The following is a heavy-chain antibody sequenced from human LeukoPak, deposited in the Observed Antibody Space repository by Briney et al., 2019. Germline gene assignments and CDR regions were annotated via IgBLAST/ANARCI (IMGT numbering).Heavy chain of an antibody. Sequence: GGSLRLSCAASGFTFSSYEMNWVRQAPGKGLEWFSYISSSGSTIYYADSVKGRFTISRYNSKNSLYLQMNSLRAEDTAVYYCAELGITMIGGVWGKGTKVTISS. D-gene: IGHD3-10*02. CDR3: AELGITMIGGV. CDR2: ISSSGSTI. V-gene: IGHV3-48*03. J-gene: IGHJ6*04. CDR1: GFTFSSYE.